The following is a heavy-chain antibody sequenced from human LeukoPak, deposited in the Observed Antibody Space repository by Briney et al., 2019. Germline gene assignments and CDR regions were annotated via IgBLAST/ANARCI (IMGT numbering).Heavy chain of an antibody. J-gene: IGHJ5*02. D-gene: IGHD7-27*01. CDR3: AKDPNWDRGS. V-gene: IGHV3-23*01. CDR2: VGPSGGTG. CDR1: GFTFSSAT. Sequence: GGSLRLSCATSGFTFSSATMMWVRQAPGKGLEFVSGVGPSGGTGTYADSVKGRFTISRHNSKNTLYLQMNSLRVEDTAVYYCAKDPNWDRGSWGQGTLVTVSS.